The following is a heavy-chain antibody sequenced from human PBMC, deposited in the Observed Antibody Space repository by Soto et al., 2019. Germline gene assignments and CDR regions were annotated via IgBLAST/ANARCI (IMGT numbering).Heavy chain of an antibody. Sequence: SETLSLTCTVSGGSINNYYWSWIRQPAGKGLEWIGRIYNNGDTNYNPSLKSRLTMSVDTSKTQFSLTLTSVTAADTAVYYCARNEYDTSGYDYWGQGILVTVSS. D-gene: IGHD3-22*01. CDR3: ARNEYDTSGYDY. CDR2: IYNNGDT. J-gene: IGHJ4*02. CDR1: GGSINNYY. V-gene: IGHV4-4*07.